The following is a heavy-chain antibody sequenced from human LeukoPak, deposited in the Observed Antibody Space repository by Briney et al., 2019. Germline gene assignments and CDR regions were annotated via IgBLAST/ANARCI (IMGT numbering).Heavy chain of an antibody. CDR3: ARAFYYYDSNGYQDY. J-gene: IGHJ4*02. V-gene: IGHV1-69*04. Sequence: ASVKVSCKASGGTFSSYAISWVRQAPGQGLEWMGRIIPILGIANYAQKFQGRVTITADKSTSTAYMELSSLRSEDTAVYYCARAFYYYDSNGYQDYWGQGTLVTVSS. CDR2: IIPILGIA. D-gene: IGHD3-22*01. CDR1: GGTFSSYA.